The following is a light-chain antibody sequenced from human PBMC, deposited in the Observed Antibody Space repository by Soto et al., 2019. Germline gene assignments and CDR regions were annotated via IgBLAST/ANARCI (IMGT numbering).Light chain of an antibody. J-gene: IGKJ4*01. CDR2: GAF. CDR1: QSVSSN. Sequence: EIVMTQSPVTVSVSPGERATLSCRASQSVSSNLAWYQQKPGQAPSLLIYGAFTRATGIPARFSGTGSGTDFTLTINSLQSEDAAVYYCQQYHHWPVTFGGGTKVDI. CDR3: QQYHHWPVT. V-gene: IGKV3-15*01.